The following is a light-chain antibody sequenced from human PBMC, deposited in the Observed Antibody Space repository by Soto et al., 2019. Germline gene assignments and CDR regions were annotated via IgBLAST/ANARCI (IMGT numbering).Light chain of an antibody. J-gene: IGKJ1*01. CDR2: GAS. Sequence: EIVLTQSPGTLSLSPGERATLSCSSSQSVRSSYLAWYQQKPGQAPRLLIYGASTRATGIPDRFSGSGSGTDFTLTISRLEPEDFAVYYCQQYGSSPWTFGQGTKV. V-gene: IGKV3-20*01. CDR3: QQYGSSPWT. CDR1: QSVRSSY.